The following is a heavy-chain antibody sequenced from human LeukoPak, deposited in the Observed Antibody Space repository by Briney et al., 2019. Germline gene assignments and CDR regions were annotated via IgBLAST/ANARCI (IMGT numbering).Heavy chain of an antibody. J-gene: IGHJ5*02. CDR3: ARVSLYWFDP. Sequence: ASVRVSCTASGYTFTSYDINWVRQAPGQGREWMGWMNPNSGNTGYAQNFQGRVTITRNTSISTAYMELSSLRSEDTAVYYCARVSLYWFDPCGQGTLVTVSS. V-gene: IGHV1-8*01. CDR1: GYTFTSYD. CDR2: MNPNSGNT. D-gene: IGHD2-15*01.